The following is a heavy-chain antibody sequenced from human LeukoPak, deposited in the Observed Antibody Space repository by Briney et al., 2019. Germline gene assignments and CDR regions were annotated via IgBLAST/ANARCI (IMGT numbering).Heavy chain of an antibody. Sequence: SQTLSLTCTVSGGSISSGGYYWSWIRQHPGKGVEWIGYIYYSGSTYYNPSLKSRVTISVDTSKNQFSLKLSSVTAADTAVYYCARENEQLDFDYWGQGTLVTVSS. CDR3: ARENEQLDFDY. CDR1: GGSISSGGYY. V-gene: IGHV4-31*03. CDR2: IYYSGST. J-gene: IGHJ4*02. D-gene: IGHD6-13*01.